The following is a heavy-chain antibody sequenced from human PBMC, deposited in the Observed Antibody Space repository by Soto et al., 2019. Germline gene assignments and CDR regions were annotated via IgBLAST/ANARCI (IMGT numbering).Heavy chain of an antibody. Sequence: QVQLVQSGAEVKKPGSSVKVSCKASGGTFSSYAISWVRQAPGQGLEWMGGIIPIFGTANYAQQFQGRVTITADKSTSTAYMELSSLRSEDKAVYYCARELRIQLWSYFDYWGQGTLVTVSS. CDR1: GGTFSSYA. CDR2: IIPIFGTA. D-gene: IGHD5-18*01. J-gene: IGHJ4*02. V-gene: IGHV1-69*06. CDR3: ARELRIQLWSYFDY.